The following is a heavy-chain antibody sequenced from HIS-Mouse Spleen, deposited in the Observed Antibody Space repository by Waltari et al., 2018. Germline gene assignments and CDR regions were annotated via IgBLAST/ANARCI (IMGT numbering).Heavy chain of an antibody. V-gene: IGHV3-30*18. Sequence: SGFTFSSYGMHWVRQAPGKGLEWVAVISYDGSNKYYADSVKGRLTNARDNSKNALYLQMNSLRAEDTAVYYCAKDKHHAFDYWGQGTLVTVSS. CDR3: AKDKHHAFDY. CDR2: ISYDGSNK. J-gene: IGHJ4*02. CDR1: GFTFSSYG.